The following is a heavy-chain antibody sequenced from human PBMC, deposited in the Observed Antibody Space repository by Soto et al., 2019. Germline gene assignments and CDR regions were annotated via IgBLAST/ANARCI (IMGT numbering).Heavy chain of an antibody. CDR1: GFIFSTTW. CDR2: IKQDGSEK. CDR3: ARGDYFDRRFDN. V-gene: IGHV3-7*03. Sequence: GGSLRLSCAASGFIFSTTWMNWVRQAPGKGMEWVADIKQDGSEKYYVASVKGRFTISRDNAKNSMYLQMNSLRAEDTAVYYCARGDYFDRRFDNWGQGTLVTVSS. J-gene: IGHJ4*02. D-gene: IGHD3-22*01.